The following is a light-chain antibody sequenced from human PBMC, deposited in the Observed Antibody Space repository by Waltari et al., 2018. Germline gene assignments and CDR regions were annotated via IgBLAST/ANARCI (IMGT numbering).Light chain of an antibody. CDR2: DAS. V-gene: IGKV3-11*01. J-gene: IGKJ4*01. CDR3: QERSNWPGGA. Sequence: EIVLTQSPATLSLSPGERATLPCRASQSVRTYLAWYQHSPGQAPRLLIYDASNRATDVPARFSGSGSGTDFTLTISSLQPEDFAVYYCQERSNWPGGAFGGGTKVEIK. CDR1: QSVRTY.